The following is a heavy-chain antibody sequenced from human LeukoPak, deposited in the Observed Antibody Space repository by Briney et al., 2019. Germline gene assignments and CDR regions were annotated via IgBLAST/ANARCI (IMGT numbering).Heavy chain of an antibody. Sequence: GGSLRLSCATSGFSVSSTYMSWVRQAPGKGLEWVSVIYSGGTTYYADSVKGRFTISRDNSKNTLSLQMNSLRAEDTAVYYCARQLSGWYDADPYWGQGTLVTVSS. V-gene: IGHV3-66*04. CDR2: IYSGGTT. D-gene: IGHD6-19*01. J-gene: IGHJ4*02. CDR3: ARQLSGWYDADPY. CDR1: GFSVSSTY.